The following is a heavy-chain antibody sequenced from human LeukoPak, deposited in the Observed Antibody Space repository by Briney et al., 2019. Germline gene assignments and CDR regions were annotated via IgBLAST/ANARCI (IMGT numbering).Heavy chain of an antibody. Sequence: GGSLRLSCAASGFTVSDTYMSWVRQAPGKGLEWVSFINSGWNTHYADSVKGRFTISRDSSKNTLYLQMNSLGAEDTAVYYCARDPSNPTAFDYWGQGTLVTVSS. V-gene: IGHV3-66*02. CDR1: GFTVSDTY. CDR3: ARDPSNPTAFDY. CDR2: INSGWNT. J-gene: IGHJ4*02. D-gene: IGHD6-6*01.